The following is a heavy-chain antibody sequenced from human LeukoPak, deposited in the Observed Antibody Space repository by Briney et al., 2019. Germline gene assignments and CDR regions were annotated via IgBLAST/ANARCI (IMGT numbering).Heavy chain of an antibody. J-gene: IGHJ4*02. Sequence: PSETLSLTCAVYGGSFSGYYWSWIRQPPGKGLEWIGEINHSGSTDYNPSLKSRVTISVDTSKNQFSLKLSSVTAADTAVYYCARGGRGIQLWKYFDYWGQGTLVTVSS. CDR1: GGSFSGYY. CDR2: INHSGST. D-gene: IGHD5-18*01. CDR3: ARGGRGIQLWKYFDY. V-gene: IGHV4-34*01.